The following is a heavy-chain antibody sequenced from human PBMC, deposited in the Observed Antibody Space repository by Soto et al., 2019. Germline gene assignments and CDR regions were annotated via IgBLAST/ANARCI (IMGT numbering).Heavy chain of an antibody. CDR1: GFTFSSYA. CDR2: ISYDGSNK. CDR3: ARLGYDFWSGCGPYYFDY. V-gene: IGHV3-30-3*01. Sequence: GGSLRLSCAASGFTFSSYAMHWARQAPGKGLEWVAVISYDGSNKYYADSVKGRFTISRDNSKNTLYLQMNSLRAEDTAVYYCARLGYDFWSGCGPYYFDYWGQGTLVTVSS. J-gene: IGHJ4*02. D-gene: IGHD3-3*01.